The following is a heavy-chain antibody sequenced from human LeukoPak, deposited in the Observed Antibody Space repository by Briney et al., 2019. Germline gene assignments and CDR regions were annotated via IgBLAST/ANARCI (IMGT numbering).Heavy chain of an antibody. V-gene: IGHV4-59*01. D-gene: IGHD3-22*01. CDR2: IYYSGST. CDR3: ASDSPDSSGYYPLGY. J-gene: IGHJ4*02. CDR1: GGSISSYY. Sequence: SETLSLTCTVSGGSISSYYWNWFRQPPGKGLEWIGYIYYSGSTNYNPSLKSRVTISVDTSKNQFSLKLSSVTAADTAVYYCASDSPDSSGYYPLGYWGQGTLVTVSS.